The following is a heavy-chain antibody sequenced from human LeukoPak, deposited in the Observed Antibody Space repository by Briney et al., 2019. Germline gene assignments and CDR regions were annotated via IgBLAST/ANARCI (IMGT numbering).Heavy chain of an antibody. D-gene: IGHD2-15*01. CDR1: GGSFSGYY. CDR3: AGKVVVADNYYYCGMDV. CDR2: INHSGST. Sequence: SETLSLTCAVYGGSFSGYYWSWIRQPPGKGLEWIGEINHSGSTNYNPSLKSRVTISVDTSKNQFSLKLSSVTAADTAVYYCAGKVVVADNYYYCGMDVWGQGTTVTVSS. J-gene: IGHJ6*02. V-gene: IGHV4-34*01.